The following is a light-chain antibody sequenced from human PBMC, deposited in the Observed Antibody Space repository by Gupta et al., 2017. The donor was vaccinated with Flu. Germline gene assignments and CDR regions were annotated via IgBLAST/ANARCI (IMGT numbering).Light chain of an antibody. J-gene: IGKJ4*01. CDR1: QDIDSY. CDR3: QQLYSYPLT. Sequence: PSLLSASVGDRVTLTCRASQDIDSYLAWYQQKPGKAPNFLIYVASSLQSGVPSRFSGSGSGTEFTLTISSLQPEDFGTYYCQQLYSYPLTFGGGTEVEIK. CDR2: VAS. V-gene: IGKV1-9*01.